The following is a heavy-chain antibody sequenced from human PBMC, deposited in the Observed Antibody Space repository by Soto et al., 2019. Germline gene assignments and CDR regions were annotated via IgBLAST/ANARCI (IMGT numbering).Heavy chain of an antibody. D-gene: IGHD1-7*01. CDR3: ASRDPGTSVDY. J-gene: IGHJ4*02. Sequence: SETLSLTCAVSGGSLTSNNWWTWVRQPPGQGLEWIGEIYRTGSTNYNPSLKSRVTISLDKSENQFSLKVTSLTAADTAVYYCASRDPGTSVDYWGQGTLVTVAS. CDR1: GGSLTSNNW. CDR2: IYRTGST. V-gene: IGHV4-4*02.